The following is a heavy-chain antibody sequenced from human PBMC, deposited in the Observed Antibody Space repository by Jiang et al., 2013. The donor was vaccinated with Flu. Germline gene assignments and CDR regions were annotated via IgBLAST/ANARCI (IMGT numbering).Heavy chain of an antibody. Sequence: YTFTSYYMHWVRQAPGQGLEWMGIINPSGGSTSYAQKFQGRVTMTRDTSTSTVYMELSSLRSEDTAVYYCARDGDGYNWPSVLGLDYWGQGTLVTVSS. CDR3: ARDGDGYNWPSVLGLDY. J-gene: IGHJ4*02. D-gene: IGHD5-24*01. CDR1: YTFTSYY. CDR2: INPSGGST. V-gene: IGHV1-46*01.